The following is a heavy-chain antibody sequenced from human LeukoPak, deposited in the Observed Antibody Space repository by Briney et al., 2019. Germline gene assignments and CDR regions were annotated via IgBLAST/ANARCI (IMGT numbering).Heavy chain of an antibody. V-gene: IGHV4-39*01. CDR3: AMPAIAAAGTNWIVDY. D-gene: IGHD6-13*01. CDR1: GGSISSSSYY. J-gene: IGHJ4*02. Sequence: SETLSLTCTVSGGSISSSSYYWGWIRQPPGKRREWIGNIYYSGSTYYNPSLKSRVTISVDTSKNQFSLKLSSVTAADTAVYYCAMPAIAAAGTNWIVDYWGQGTLVTVSS. CDR2: IYYSGST.